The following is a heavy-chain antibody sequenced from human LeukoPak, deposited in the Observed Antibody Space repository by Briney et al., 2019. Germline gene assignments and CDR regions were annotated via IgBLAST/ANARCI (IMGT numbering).Heavy chain of an antibody. Sequence: GESLEISCKGSGYSFTSYWIGWVRQMPGKSLEWMGIIYPGDSDTRYSPSFQGQVTISADKSISTAYLQWSSLKASDTATYYCARPALYCSSAVCPPYMDVWGKGTTVTVSS. CDR1: GYSFTSYW. CDR3: ARPALYCSSAVCPPYMDV. CDR2: IYPGDSDT. V-gene: IGHV5-51*01. J-gene: IGHJ6*03. D-gene: IGHD2-2*01.